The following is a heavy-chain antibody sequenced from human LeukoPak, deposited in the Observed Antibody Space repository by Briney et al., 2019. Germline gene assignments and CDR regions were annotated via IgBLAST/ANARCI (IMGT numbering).Heavy chain of an antibody. CDR1: GYSFTAFY. V-gene: IGHV1-2*02. J-gene: IGHJ4*02. CDR2: IHPRRGDT. D-gene: IGHD6-13*01. Sequence: ASVKVSCKTSGYSFTAFYIHWVRQAPGQGLEWMGWIHPRRGDTNYAQKLQGRVTMTTDTSTSTAYMELRSLRSDDTAVYYCAREIGDGSWYSDYWGQGTLVTVSS. CDR3: AREIGDGSWYSDY.